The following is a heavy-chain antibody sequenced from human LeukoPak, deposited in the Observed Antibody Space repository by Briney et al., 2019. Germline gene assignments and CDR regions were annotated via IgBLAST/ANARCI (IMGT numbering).Heavy chain of an antibody. V-gene: IGHV4-61*02. CDR1: GGSISSGSYY. J-gene: IGHJ4*02. CDR3: ARERSGDPLFFDY. Sequence: PSQTLSLTCTVSGGSISSGSYYWSWIRQPAGKGLEWIGRIYTSGSTNYNPSLKSRVTISVDTSKNQFSLKLSSVTAADTAVYYCARERSGDPLFFDYWGQGTLVTVSS. CDR2: IYTSGST. D-gene: IGHD2-15*01.